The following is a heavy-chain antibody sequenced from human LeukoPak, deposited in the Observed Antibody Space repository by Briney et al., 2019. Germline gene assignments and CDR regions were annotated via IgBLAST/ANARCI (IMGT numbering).Heavy chain of an antibody. CDR1: GGSTSSYY. CDR3: ALWFGDRFDP. Sequence: SETLSHTCTVSGGSTSSYYWSGIRQPAGKGLEGIGRIYTSGSTNYNPSLKSRVTMSVDTSKNQFSLKLSSVTAADTAVYYCALWFGDRFDPWGQGTLVTVSS. V-gene: IGHV4-4*07. CDR2: IYTSGST. J-gene: IGHJ5*02. D-gene: IGHD3-10*01.